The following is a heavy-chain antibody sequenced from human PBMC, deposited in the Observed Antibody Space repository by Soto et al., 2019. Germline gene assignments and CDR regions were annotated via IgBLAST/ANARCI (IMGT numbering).Heavy chain of an antibody. CDR2: IYYSGST. CDR1: GGSISSYY. Sequence: QVQLQESGPGLVKPSETLSLTCTVSGGSISSYYWSCIRQPPGKGLEWIGYIYYSGSTNYNPSLKSRVTMSVDTSKNQFSLKLSSVTAADTAVYYCARMTFDDYFDYWGQGTLVTVSS. D-gene: IGHD2-21*02. V-gene: IGHV4-59*01. CDR3: ARMTFDDYFDY. J-gene: IGHJ4*02.